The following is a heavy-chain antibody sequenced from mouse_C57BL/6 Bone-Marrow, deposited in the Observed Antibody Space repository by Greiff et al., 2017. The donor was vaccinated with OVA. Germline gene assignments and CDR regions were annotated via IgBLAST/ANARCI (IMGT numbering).Heavy chain of an antibody. CDR3: IYYDYDDGYYARDN. CDR2: IYPGSGNT. D-gene: IGHD2-4*01. Sequence: QVHVKQSGAELVRPGASVKLSCKASGYTFTDYYLNWVKQRPGQGLEWIARIYPGSGNTYYNEKFKGKATLTAEKSSSTAYMQLSSLTSEDSAVYCCIYYDYDDGYYARDNWGQGTSVTVSS. CDR1: GYTFTDYY. V-gene: IGHV1-76*01. J-gene: IGHJ4*01.